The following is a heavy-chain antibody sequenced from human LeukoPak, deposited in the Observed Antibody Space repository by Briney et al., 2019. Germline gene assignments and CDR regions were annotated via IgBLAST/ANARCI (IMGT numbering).Heavy chain of an antibody. J-gene: IGHJ5*02. CDR1: GFSFTNAW. Sequence: GGSLRLSCAASGFSFTNAWMSWVRQAPGKGLEWVGRIKSEADGGTTDYAAPVKGRFTISRDDSKNTMYLQMNSLKTEDTAVYYCSTLYSYDSSGPPPWGQGTLVAVSS. CDR2: IKSEADGGTT. CDR3: STLYSYDSSGPPP. D-gene: IGHD3-22*01. V-gene: IGHV3-15*01.